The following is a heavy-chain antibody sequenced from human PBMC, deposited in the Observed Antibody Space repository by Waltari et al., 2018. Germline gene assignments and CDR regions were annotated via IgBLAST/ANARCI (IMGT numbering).Heavy chain of an antibody. J-gene: IGHJ5*02. CDR3: ARGVTIFGVVIIPGVGNWFDP. Sequence: QVQLQQWGAGLLKPSETLSLTCAVYGGSFSGYYWSWIRQPPGQGLEWIGEINHSGSTNYNPSLKSRVTISVDTSKNQFSLKLSSVTAADTAVYYCARGVTIFGVVIIPGVGNWFDPWGQGTLVTVSS. CDR1: GGSFSGYY. D-gene: IGHD3-3*01. CDR2: INHSGST. V-gene: IGHV4-34*01.